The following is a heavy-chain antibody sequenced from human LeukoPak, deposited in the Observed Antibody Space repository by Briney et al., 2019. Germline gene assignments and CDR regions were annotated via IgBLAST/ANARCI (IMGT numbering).Heavy chain of an antibody. D-gene: IGHD3-16*01. CDR3: ARGGGLDV. V-gene: IGHV3-7*03. Sequence: GGSLRLSCAASGFTFSNYAMSWVRQAPGKGLEWVASINHNGNVNYYVDSVKGRFTIPRDNAKNSLYLQMSNLRAEDTAVYFCARGGGLDVWGQGATVTVSS. CDR1: GFTFSNYA. CDR2: INHNGNVN. J-gene: IGHJ6*02.